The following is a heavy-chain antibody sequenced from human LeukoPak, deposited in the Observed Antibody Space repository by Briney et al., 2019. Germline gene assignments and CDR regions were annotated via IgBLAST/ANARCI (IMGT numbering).Heavy chain of an antibody. V-gene: IGHV3-7*03. CDR1: GFTFSSYW. CDR3: AKAAGWGFSVPADSLTGYSLDV. CDR2: IKQDGSEK. D-gene: IGHD3-9*01. Sequence: QPGGSLRLSCAASGFTFSSYWMSWVRQAPGKGLEWVANIKQDGSEKYYVDSVKGRFTISRDNAKNSLYLQMNSLRAEDTALYYYAKAAGWGFSVPADSLTGYSLDVWGQGTTVTVSS. J-gene: IGHJ6*02.